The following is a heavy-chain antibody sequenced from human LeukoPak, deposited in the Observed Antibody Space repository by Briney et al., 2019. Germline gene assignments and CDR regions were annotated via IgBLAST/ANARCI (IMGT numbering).Heavy chain of an antibody. CDR1: GGSISSYN. J-gene: IGHJ1*01. D-gene: IGHD2-21*02. CDR2: IYYSGST. Sequence: SETLSLTCTVSGGSISSYNWNWIRQPPGKGLVWIGYIYYSGSTNYNPSLKSRVTISVDTSKNQFSLKLSSVTAADTAVYYCARAEVAYCGGDCYTEYFQHWGQGTLVTVSS. V-gene: IGHV4-59*01. CDR3: ARAEVAYCGGDCYTEYFQH.